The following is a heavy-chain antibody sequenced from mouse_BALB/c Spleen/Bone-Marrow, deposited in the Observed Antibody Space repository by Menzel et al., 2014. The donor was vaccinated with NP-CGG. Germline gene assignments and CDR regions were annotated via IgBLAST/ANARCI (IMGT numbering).Heavy chain of an antibody. CDR3: ARGDDYDPFAY. J-gene: IGHJ3*01. V-gene: IGHV1S41*01. D-gene: IGHD2-4*01. CDR1: GYTFTSYW. Sequence: DLVKPGASVKLSCKASGYTFTSYWINWIKQRPGQGLEWIGRIAPGSGSTYYNEMFKGKATLTVGTSSSTAYIQLSSLSSEDSAVYLWARGDDYDPFAYWGQGTLVTVSA. CDR2: IAPGSGST.